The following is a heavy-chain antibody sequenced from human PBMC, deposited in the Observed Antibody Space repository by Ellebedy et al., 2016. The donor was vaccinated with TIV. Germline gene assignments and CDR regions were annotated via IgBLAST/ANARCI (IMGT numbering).Heavy chain of an antibody. CDR2: INSDGSST. J-gene: IGHJ4*02. Sequence: GESLKISCAASGFTFSNFWMHWVRQGPGKGLVWVSRINSDGSSTSYADSVEGRFTISRDNTKNTLYLQMNSLRAEDTAVYYCAREASLDYGGDYFDYWGQGILVTVSS. V-gene: IGHV3-74*01. D-gene: IGHD4-23*01. CDR1: GFTFSNFW. CDR3: AREASLDYGGDYFDY.